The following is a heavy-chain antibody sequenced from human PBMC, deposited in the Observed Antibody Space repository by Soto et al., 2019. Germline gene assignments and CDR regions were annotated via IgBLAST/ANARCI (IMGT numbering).Heavy chain of an antibody. CDR3: ARDHGSGSYLLHYYYYMDV. D-gene: IGHD3-10*01. J-gene: IGHJ6*03. CDR2: IYYSGST. V-gene: IGHV4-31*03. CDR1: GGSISSGGYY. Sequence: SETLSLTCTVSGGSISSGGYYWSWIRQHPGKGLEWIGYIYYSGSTYYNPSLKSRVTISVDTSKNQFSLKLSSVTAADTAVYYCARDHGSGSYLLHYYYYMDVWGKGTTVTVSS.